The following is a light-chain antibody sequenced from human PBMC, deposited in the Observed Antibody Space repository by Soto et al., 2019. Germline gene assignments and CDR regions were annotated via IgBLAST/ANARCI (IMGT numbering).Light chain of an antibody. CDR2: WAY. Sequence: DIVMTQSPDSQAVSLGETATINCKSSQSLLYSSNNKNYLAWYRQKPRQPPELLIYWAYTRESGVPGRYSGSGSGTDFTLTISSLRAEDVAIYYCQQYYETPLTFGGGTTVEIK. V-gene: IGKV4-1*01. J-gene: IGKJ4*01. CDR1: QSLLYSSNNKNY. CDR3: QQYYETPLT.